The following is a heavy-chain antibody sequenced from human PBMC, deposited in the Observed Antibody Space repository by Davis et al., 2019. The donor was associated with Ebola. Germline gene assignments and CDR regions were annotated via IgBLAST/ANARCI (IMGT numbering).Heavy chain of an antibody. D-gene: IGHD3-3*01. CDR1: GFTFSSYA. J-gene: IGHJ3*02. Sequence: PGGSLRLSCAASGFTFSSYAMHWVRQAPGKGLEWVAVISYDGSNKYYADSVKGRFTISRDNSKNTLYLQMNSLRAEDTAVYYCASSRFLEWFPFDIWGQGTMVTVSS. CDR2: ISYDGSNK. CDR3: ASSRFLEWFPFDI. V-gene: IGHV3-30-3*01.